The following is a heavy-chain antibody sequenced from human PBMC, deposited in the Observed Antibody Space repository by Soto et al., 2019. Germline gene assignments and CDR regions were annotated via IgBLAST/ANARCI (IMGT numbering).Heavy chain of an antibody. CDR2: IKEDGSEK. Sequence: EVQLVESGGGLVQPGGSLRLSCAVSGFTFNRHWMSWVRQTPGKGLEWVASIKEDGSEKSYVDSVKGRFTISRDNAKKSLFLQMNSLRVEDTAVYYCVRTGWSPPDDWGQGTMVTVSS. J-gene: IGHJ4*02. V-gene: IGHV3-7*01. D-gene: IGHD6-19*01. CDR1: GFTFNRHW. CDR3: VRTGWSPPDD.